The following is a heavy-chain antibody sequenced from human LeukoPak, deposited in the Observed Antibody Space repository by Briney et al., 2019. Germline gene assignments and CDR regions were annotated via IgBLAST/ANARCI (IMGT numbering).Heavy chain of an antibody. CDR3: TRDAAASFDY. CDR1: KFTFKNYG. V-gene: IGHV3-33*01. Sequence: GGSLRLSCAAPKFTFKNYGMHWVRQAPGKGLEWVGVIWYDGSNKYYADSVQGRFTISRDNSKNMLYLQMDSLSVEDTAVYYCTRDAAASFDYWGQGTLVTVSS. CDR2: IWYDGSNK. J-gene: IGHJ4*02. D-gene: IGHD6-25*01.